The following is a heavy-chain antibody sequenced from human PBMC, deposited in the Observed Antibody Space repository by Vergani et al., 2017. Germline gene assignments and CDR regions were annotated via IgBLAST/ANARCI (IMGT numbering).Heavy chain of an antibody. V-gene: IGHV4-38-2*01. D-gene: IGHD6-19*01. CDR1: GYSISSGYY. CDR3: ATTLISVAATNFDY. Sequence: QVQLQESGPGLVKPSETLSLTCVVSGYSISSGYYWGWIRQPPGKGLEWIGTIYHSGNTYYNTSVKSRVTISVDTSKNQFSLKLSSVTAADTAVYYGATTLISVAATNFDYWGQGTLVTVSS. CDR2: IYHSGNT. J-gene: IGHJ4*02.